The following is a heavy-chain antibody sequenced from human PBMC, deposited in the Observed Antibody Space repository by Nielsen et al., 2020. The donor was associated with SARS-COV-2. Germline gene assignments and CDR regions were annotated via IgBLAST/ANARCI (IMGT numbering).Heavy chain of an antibody. V-gene: IGHV4-34*01. D-gene: IGHD7-27*01. J-gene: IGHJ6*02. CDR3: ARGRWGPSRLLKYYFFALDV. Sequence: SETLSLTCSVSGGSLSTYHWSWIRQPPGKGLEWTGEINHSGDTNNNPSLRSRVTVSRDTSKNQFSLKLSSVTAADTAVYYCARGRWGPSRLLKYYFFALDVWGEGTTVTVSS. CDR2: INHSGDT. CDR1: GGSLSTYH.